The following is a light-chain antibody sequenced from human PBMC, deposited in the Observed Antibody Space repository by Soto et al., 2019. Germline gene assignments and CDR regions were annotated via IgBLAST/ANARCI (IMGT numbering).Light chain of an antibody. CDR3: QQYNNWPHT. J-gene: IGKJ1*01. Sequence: EIVMTQSPATMSVSPGERATLSCRASQSVSSDLAWYHQKPGQAPRLLVYGATTMATGMPGRFSGSGSGTEFTLTISSLQSEDSAIYYCQQYNNWPHTFGQGTKVEIK. CDR1: QSVSSD. CDR2: GAT. V-gene: IGKV3-15*01.